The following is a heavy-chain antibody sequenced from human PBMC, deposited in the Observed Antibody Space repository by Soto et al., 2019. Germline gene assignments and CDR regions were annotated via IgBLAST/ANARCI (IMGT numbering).Heavy chain of an antibody. J-gene: IGHJ3*01. Sequence: DVQLVESGGGSMQPGESLRLSCAASGLTVSGKKYVAWFRQAPGKGLEWVSALYDVDGSFYSDSVKGRFTTSSDSSKTTVYLQMNDLRPADTAVYYCATWHEREHAYDVWGQGTTVTVSS. V-gene: IGHV3-53*01. D-gene: IGHD1-1*01. CDR1: GLTVSGKKY. CDR3: ATWHEREHAYDV. CDR2: LYDVDGS.